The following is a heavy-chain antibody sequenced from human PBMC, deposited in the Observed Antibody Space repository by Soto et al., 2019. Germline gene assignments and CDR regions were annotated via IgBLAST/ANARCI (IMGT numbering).Heavy chain of an antibody. J-gene: IGHJ4*02. V-gene: IGHV3-23*01. Sequence: EVQVLDSGGGLVQPGGSLRLSCAASGFTFSSYAMSWVRQAPGKGLEWVSSISGSGGNTYYADSVKGRFTISRDNSKNTLDLQMNSLTAEDTAVYYCAKDRYSRKLVPFDYWGQGTLVTVSS. D-gene: IGHD6-13*01. CDR3: AKDRYSRKLVPFDY. CDR1: GFTFSSYA. CDR2: ISGSGGNT.